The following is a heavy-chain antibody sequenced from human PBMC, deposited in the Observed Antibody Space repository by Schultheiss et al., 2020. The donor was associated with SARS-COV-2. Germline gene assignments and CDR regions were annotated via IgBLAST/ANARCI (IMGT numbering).Heavy chain of an antibody. J-gene: IGHJ6*02. CDR1: GGSISSYF. CDR2: IYYSGST. Sequence: SETLSLTCTVSGGSISSYFWSWIRQPPGKGLEWIGNIYYSGSTDHNPSLKSRVTISADMSKNQISLKLNSVTAVDTAVYYCAVIGSPDGVDVWGQGTTVTISS. D-gene: IGHD2-15*01. V-gene: IGHV4-59*08. CDR3: AVIGSPDGVDV.